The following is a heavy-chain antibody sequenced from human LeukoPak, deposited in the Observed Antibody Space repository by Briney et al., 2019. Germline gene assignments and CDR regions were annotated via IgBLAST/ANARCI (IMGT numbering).Heavy chain of an antibody. CDR2: ISSNGGST. Sequence: GGSLRLSCAASGFTFSSYAMHWVRQAPGKGLEYVSAISSNGGSTYYANSVKGRFTISRDNSKNTLYLQMGSLRAEDMAVYYCARVSFGVTGYMDVWGKGTTVTVSS. D-gene: IGHD3/OR15-3a*01. V-gene: IGHV3-64*01. CDR3: ARVSFGVTGYMDV. CDR1: GFTFSSYA. J-gene: IGHJ6*03.